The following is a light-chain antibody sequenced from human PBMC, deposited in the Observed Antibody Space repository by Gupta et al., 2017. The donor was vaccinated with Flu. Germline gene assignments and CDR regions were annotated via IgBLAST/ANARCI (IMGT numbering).Light chain of an antibody. CDR3: QTWGTGIQV. V-gene: IGLV4-69*01. Sequence: QLVLTQSPSASASLGASVKLTCTLSSGHSSYAIAWHQQQPAKGPRYLMKLKSDGSHSKGDGIPDRFSGSSSGAERYLTISSLQAEDEADYYCQTWGTGIQVFGGGTKLTVL. CDR2: LKSDGSH. CDR1: SGHSSYA. J-gene: IGLJ3*02.